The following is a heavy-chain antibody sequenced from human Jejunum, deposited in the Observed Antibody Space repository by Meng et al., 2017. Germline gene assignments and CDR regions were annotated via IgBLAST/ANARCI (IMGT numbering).Heavy chain of an antibody. Sequence: GGSLRLSCAASGFIFSDYPMHWVRQAPGKGLEYVSTISSDGGSTYYANSVKDRFSISRDNIKNMVYLQMGSLRAEDTAVYYCARGSESIYSGSYSWGQGTLVTVSS. CDR1: GFIFSDYP. D-gene: IGHD1-26*01. V-gene: IGHV3-64*01. CDR3: ARGSESIYSGSYS. CDR2: ISSDGGST. J-gene: IGHJ4*02.